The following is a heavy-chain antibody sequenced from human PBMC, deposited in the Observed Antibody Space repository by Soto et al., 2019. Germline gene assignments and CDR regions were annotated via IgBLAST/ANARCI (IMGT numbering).Heavy chain of an antibody. J-gene: IGHJ4*02. V-gene: IGHV1-2*02. CDR3: APEKDYDIVTAYKRAGGLDY. CDR1: GYSFTGYF. D-gene: IGHD3-9*01. Sequence: GASVKVSCKASGYSFTGYFVHWVRQAPGPGLEWMGWINPNTGATKYAQKFQGRVTMTRDTSITTAYMELSRLRSDDTAVYYCAPEKDYDIVTAYKRAGGLDYWRQGTRVAVSS. CDR2: INPNTGAT.